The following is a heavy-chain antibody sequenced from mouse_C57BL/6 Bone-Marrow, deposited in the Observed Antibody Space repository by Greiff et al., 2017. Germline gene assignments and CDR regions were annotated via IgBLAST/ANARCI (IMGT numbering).Heavy chain of an antibody. CDR2: IHPNSGST. Sequence: VQLQQPGAELVKPGASVKLSCKASGYTFTSYWMHWVKQRPGQGLEWIGMIHPNSGSTNYNEKFKSKATLTVDKSSSTAYMQLSSLTSEDSAVYYCARKHGRSLYAMDYWGQGTSVTVSS. CDR1: GYTFTSYW. J-gene: IGHJ4*01. CDR3: ARKHGRSLYAMDY. V-gene: IGHV1-64*01.